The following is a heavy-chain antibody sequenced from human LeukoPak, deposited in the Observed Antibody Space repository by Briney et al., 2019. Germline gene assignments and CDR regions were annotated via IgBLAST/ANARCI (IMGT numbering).Heavy chain of an antibody. CDR2: INHSGST. CDR3: ASTVDTAMVKGPTYYFDY. Sequence: SETLSLTCAVNGGSFSGYYWSWIRQPPGKGLEWIGEINHSGSTNYNPSLKSRVTISVDTSKNQFSLKLSSVTAADTAVYYCASTVDTAMVKGPTYYFDYWGQGTLVTVSS. CDR1: GGSFSGYY. J-gene: IGHJ4*02. D-gene: IGHD5-18*01. V-gene: IGHV4-34*01.